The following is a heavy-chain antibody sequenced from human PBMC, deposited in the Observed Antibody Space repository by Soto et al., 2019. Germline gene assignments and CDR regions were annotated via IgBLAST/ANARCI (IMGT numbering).Heavy chain of an antibody. CDR1: GFTFSNVW. CDR2: IKSKAAGGTT. J-gene: IGHJ4*02. CDR3: ATYAGGNTGY. D-gene: IGHD1-26*01. V-gene: IGHV3-15*07. Sequence: EVQVVESGGDLVRPGGSLRLSCAASGFTFSNVWMHWVSQAPGKGLEWVGHIKSKAAGGTTDCAAPVKGRFIISRDDSRNMLFLQMSSLRTEDTAVYYCATYAGGNTGYWGQGTLVTVSS.